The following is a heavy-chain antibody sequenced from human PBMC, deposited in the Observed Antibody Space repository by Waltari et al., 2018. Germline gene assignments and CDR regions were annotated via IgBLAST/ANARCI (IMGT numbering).Heavy chain of an antibody. V-gene: IGHV3-7*01. CDR3: ARRAPYYYYYYGMDV. J-gene: IGHJ6*02. Sequence: EVQLVESGGGLVQPGGSLRLSCAASGFTFSSYWMSWVRQAPGKGLEWVANIKQDGSEKYYVDSVKGRFTISRDNAKNSLYLQMNSLRAEDTAVYYCARRAPYYYYYYGMDVWGQGTTVTVSS. CDR1: GFTFSSYW. CDR2: IKQDGSEK.